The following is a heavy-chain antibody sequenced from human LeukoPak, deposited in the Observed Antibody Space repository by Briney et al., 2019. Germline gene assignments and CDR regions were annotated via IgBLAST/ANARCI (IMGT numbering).Heavy chain of an antibody. Sequence: GGSLRLSCAASGFVLSSHWMTWVRQVPGRGPEWVANVNRDGSETYYLDSVKGRFTISKDNAKNSLYLQMNSLRAEDTALYHCARNNGMDVWGQGTTVIVSS. J-gene: IGHJ6*02. CDR2: VNRDGSET. CDR1: GFVLSSHW. V-gene: IGHV3-7*03. CDR3: ARNNGMDV.